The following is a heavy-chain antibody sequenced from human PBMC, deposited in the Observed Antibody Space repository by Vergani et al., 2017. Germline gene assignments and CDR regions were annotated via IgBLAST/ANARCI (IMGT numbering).Heavy chain of an antibody. D-gene: IGHD3-9*01. CDR1: GGSISSYY. Sequence: QVQLQESGPGLVKPSETLSLTCTVSGGSISSYYWSWIRQPPGKGLEWIGYIYYSGSTNYNPSLKSRVPISVDTSKNQFSLKLSSVTAADTAVYYCASGWSGYFDWLSNDAFDIWGQGTMVTVSS. V-gene: IGHV4-59*01. J-gene: IGHJ3*02. CDR3: ASGWSGYFDWLSNDAFDI. CDR2: IYYSGST.